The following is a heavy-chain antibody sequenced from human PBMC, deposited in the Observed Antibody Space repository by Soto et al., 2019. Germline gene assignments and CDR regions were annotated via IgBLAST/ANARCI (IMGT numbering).Heavy chain of an antibody. CDR1: GFSLSTSGVG. J-gene: IGHJ5*02. V-gene: IGHV2-5*02. CDR2: IYWDDDK. Sequence: QITLKESGPTLVKPTQTLTLTCTFSGFSLSTSGVGVGWIRQPPGKALEWLALIYWDDDKRYSPSLKSRLTITKDTSKNQVVLTMTNMDPVDTATYYCARLFKSVVPAATEWFDPWGQGTLVIVSS. CDR3: ARLFKSVVPAATEWFDP. D-gene: IGHD2-2*01.